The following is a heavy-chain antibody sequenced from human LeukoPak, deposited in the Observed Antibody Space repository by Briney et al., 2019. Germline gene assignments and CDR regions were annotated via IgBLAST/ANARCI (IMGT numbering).Heavy chain of an antibody. J-gene: IGHJ6*02. Sequence: LSLTCAVYGGSFSGYYWSWIRQAPGKGLEWVSYISSSGSTIYYADSVKGRFTISRDNAKNSLYLQMNSLRAEDTAVYYCARTSMVRGVIGYYGMDVWGQGTTVTVSS. CDR2: ISSSGSTI. D-gene: IGHD3-10*01. CDR3: ARTSMVRGVIGYYGMDV. V-gene: IGHV3-11*01. CDR1: GGSFSGYY.